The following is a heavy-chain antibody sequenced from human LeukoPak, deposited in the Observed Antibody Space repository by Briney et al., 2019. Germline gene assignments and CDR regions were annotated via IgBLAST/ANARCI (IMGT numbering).Heavy chain of an antibody. CDR1: GFTFGDYA. CDR3: TRRLTDYDILTGVAFYYGMDV. D-gene: IGHD3-9*01. V-gene: IGHV3-49*03. J-gene: IGHJ6*02. Sequence: PGGSLRLSCTASGFTFGDYAMSWFRQAPGKGLEWVGFIRSKAYGGTTEYAASVKGRFTISRDDSKSIAYLQMNSLKTEDTAVYYCTRRLTDYDILTGVAFYYGMDVWGQGTTVTVSS. CDR2: IRSKAYGGTT.